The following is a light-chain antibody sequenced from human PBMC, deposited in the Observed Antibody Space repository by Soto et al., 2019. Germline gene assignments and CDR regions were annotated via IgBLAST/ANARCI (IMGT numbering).Light chain of an antibody. J-gene: IGLJ1*01. CDR1: SRDVGAYNY. CDR3: SSYTSSSTPV. V-gene: IGLV2-14*01. Sequence: QSALTQPASVSGSPGQSITISCTGTSRDVGAYNYVSWYQQHPDKAPQLMIYDVSNRPSGVSNRFSGSKSGNTASLTISGRQAEDEAEYYCSSYTSSSTPVFGTGTKLTVL. CDR2: DVS.